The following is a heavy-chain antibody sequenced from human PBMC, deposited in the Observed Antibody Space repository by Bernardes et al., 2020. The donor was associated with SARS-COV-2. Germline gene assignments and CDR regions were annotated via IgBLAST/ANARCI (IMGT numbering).Heavy chain of an antibody. CDR3: ASVVSGP. J-gene: IGHJ6*02. CDR1: GFTFTSYS. CDR2: ISTSGNYI. D-gene: IGHD2-15*01. V-gene: IGHV3-21*01. Sequence: GGSLRLSCAASGFTFTSYSMNWVRQAPGKGLEWVSSISTSGNYIYYADSVKGRFTISRDNAKNSLYLQMNSLRADDTAVYYCASVVSGPWGQGTTVTVSS.